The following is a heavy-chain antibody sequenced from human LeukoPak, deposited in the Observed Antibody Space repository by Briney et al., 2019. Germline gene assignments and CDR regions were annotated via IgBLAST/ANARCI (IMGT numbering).Heavy chain of an antibody. Sequence: KPSETLPLTCTVSGGSISSYYWSWIRQPPGKGLEWIGYIYYSGSTNYNPSLKSRVTISVDTSKNQFSLKLSSVTAADTAVYYCAGGAVAGTWGTFDYWGQGTLVTVSS. CDR3: AGGAVAGTWGTFDY. D-gene: IGHD6-19*01. V-gene: IGHV4-59*08. CDR1: GGSISSYY. CDR2: IYYSGST. J-gene: IGHJ4*02.